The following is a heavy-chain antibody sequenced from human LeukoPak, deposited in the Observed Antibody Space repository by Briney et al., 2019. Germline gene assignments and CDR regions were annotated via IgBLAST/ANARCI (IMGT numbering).Heavy chain of an antibody. CDR3: VTYFVNGGGRGH. CDR1: GGSFSGYY. CDR2: NQNP. Sequence: SETLSLTCAVYGGSFSGYYWSWIRQPPGKGLEWIGHNQNPSYNPSLKSRVVISIHTSRNQFSLTLNTVTAADTATYFCVTYFVNGGGRGHWGPGALVTVSS. J-gene: IGHJ4*02. V-gene: IGHV4-34*01. D-gene: IGHD3-9*01.